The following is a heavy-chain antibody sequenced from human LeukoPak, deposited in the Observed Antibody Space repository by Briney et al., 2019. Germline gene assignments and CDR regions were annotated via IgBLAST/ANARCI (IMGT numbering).Heavy chain of an antibody. V-gene: IGHV4-59*01. Sequence: PSETLSLTCTVSRGSISSYYWSWIRQPPGKGLEWIGYIYYSGSTNYNPSLKSRVTISVDTSKNQFSLKLSSVTAADTAVYYCARVVSSGGSLAFDYWGQGTLVTVSS. CDR1: RGSISSYY. CDR2: IYYSGST. D-gene: IGHD2-15*01. CDR3: ARVVSSGGSLAFDY. J-gene: IGHJ4*02.